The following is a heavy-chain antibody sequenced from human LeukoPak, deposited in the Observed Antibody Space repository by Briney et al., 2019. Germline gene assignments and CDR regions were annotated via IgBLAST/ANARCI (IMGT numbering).Heavy chain of an antibody. CDR1: GGSFSGYY. CDR2: INHSGST. J-gene: IGHJ4*02. D-gene: IGHD5-18*01. V-gene: IGHV4-34*01. Sequence: SETLSLTCAVYGGSFSGYYWSWIRQPPGKGLEWIGEINHSGSTNYNPSLKSRVTISVDTSKNQFSLKLSSVTAADTAVYYCARDVDTAMVFDYWGQGTPVTVSS. CDR3: ARDVDTAMVFDY.